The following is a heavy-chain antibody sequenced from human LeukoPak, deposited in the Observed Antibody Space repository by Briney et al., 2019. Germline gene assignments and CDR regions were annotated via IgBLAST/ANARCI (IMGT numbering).Heavy chain of an antibody. CDR1: EYTFTSYY. D-gene: IGHD3-22*01. Sequence: GASVKVSCKASEYTFTSYYMHWVRQAPGQGLEWMGIINPSGGSTSYAQKFQGRVTMTRDTSTSTVYMELSSLRSEDTAVYYCARESATLPDYYDSSGPGDYWGQGTLVTVSS. J-gene: IGHJ4*02. CDR2: INPSGGST. CDR3: ARESATLPDYYDSSGPGDY. V-gene: IGHV1-46*01.